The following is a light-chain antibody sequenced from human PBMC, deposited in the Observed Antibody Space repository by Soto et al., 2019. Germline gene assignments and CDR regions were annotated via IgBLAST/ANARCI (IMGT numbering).Light chain of an antibody. Sequence: EIVLTQSPGTLSLSPGERATLSCRASQSVSSAYLAWYQHKPGQPPTLLIYAASSRVTGIPDRFSGSGSATDFTLTISRLEPEDVAVYYCQQYGSSSTWTFGQGTKVEIK. V-gene: IGKV3-20*01. CDR3: QQYGSSSTWT. CDR2: AAS. J-gene: IGKJ1*01. CDR1: QSVSSAY.